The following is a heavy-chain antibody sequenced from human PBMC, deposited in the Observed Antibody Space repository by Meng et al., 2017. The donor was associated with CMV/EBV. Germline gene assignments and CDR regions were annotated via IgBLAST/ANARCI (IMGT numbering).Heavy chain of an antibody. V-gene: IGHV3-11*04. D-gene: IGHD3-9*01. J-gene: IGHJ6*02. CDR1: GFPFSDYY. CDR3: VRDQHSSGYWVGMDL. Sequence: GESLKISCTVSGFPFSDYYMNWIRQAPGKGLEWISYISNTANTIIYADSVKGRFTISRDNAKNSLYLQMTSLRAEDTAVYYCVRDQHSSGYWVGMDLWGQGTTVTVSS. CDR2: ISNTANTI.